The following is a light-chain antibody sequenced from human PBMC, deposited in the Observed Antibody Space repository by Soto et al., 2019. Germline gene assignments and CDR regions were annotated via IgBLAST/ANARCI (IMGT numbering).Light chain of an antibody. CDR1: SGHSSYA. V-gene: IGLV4-69*01. CDR3: QTWGTGIWV. J-gene: IGLJ3*02. Sequence: QTVVTQSPSASASLGASVKLTCTLSSGHSSYAIAWHQQQPEKGPRYLMKLNSDGSHSKGDGIPDRFSGSSSGAERYLTISRLQSEDEADYYCQTWGTGIWVFGGGTKVTVL. CDR2: LNSDGSH.